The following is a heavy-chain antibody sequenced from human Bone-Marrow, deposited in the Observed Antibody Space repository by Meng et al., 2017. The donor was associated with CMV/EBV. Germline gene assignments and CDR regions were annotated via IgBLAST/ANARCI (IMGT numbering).Heavy chain of an antibody. J-gene: IGHJ6*01. V-gene: IGHV3-11*04. Sequence: GGSLRLSCAASGFTFSDYYMSWIRQAPGKGLEWVSYISSSGSTIYYADSVKGRFTISRDNAKNSLYLQMNSLRAEDTAVYYCARDRTRPYSRSAGGYYYGMDVWGQGNTVNGAS. D-gene: IGHD6-6*01. CDR2: ISSSGSTI. CDR3: ARDRTRPYSRSAGGYYYGMDV. CDR1: GFTFSDYY.